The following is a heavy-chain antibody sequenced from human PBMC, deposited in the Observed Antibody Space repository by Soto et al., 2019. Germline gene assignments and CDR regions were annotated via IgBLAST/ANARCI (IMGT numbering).Heavy chain of an antibody. CDR1: RGTISSYA. Sequence: GAPVKVSSKASRGTISSYAISSVRQAPGQGLEWMGGIIPIFGTANYAQKFQGRVTITADESTSTAYMELSSLRSEDTAVYYCARSGDYDAEIDSWGQGTPVTVSS. J-gene: IGHJ5*01. D-gene: IGHD4-17*01. CDR2: IIPIFGTA. V-gene: IGHV1-69*13. CDR3: ARSGDYDAEIDS.